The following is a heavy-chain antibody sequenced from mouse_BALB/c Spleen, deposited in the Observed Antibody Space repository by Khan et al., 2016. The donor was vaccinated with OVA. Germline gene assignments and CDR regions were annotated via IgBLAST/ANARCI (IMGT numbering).Heavy chain of an antibody. Sequence: EVELVESGGDLVKPGGSLKLSCAASGFTFSSYGMSWVRQTPDKRLEWVATISSGGHYTYSPDSVRGRVTISRDNAKNTPYLQMSSLKSEDTAIDYCAITITTAKGDYYAMDYWGQGTSVTVSS. CDR3: AITITTAKGDYYAMDY. V-gene: IGHV5-6*01. CDR2: ISSGGHYT. D-gene: IGHD1-2*01. CDR1: GFTFSSYG. J-gene: IGHJ4*01.